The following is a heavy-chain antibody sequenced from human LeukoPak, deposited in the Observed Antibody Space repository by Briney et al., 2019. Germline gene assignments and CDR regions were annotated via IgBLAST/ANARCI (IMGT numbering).Heavy chain of an antibody. CDR2: IYHSGRT. CDR1: GYSISSGYY. D-gene: IGHD6-13*01. Sequence: PSETLSLTCTVSGYSISSGYYWGWIRQPPGKGLEWIGSIYHSGRTFYNPSLKSRVTISVDTSKNQFSLKLTSVTAADTAVYFCASSAAVDFYSYMDTWGRGTTVTISS. V-gene: IGHV4-38-2*02. CDR3: ASSAAVDFYSYMDT. J-gene: IGHJ6*03.